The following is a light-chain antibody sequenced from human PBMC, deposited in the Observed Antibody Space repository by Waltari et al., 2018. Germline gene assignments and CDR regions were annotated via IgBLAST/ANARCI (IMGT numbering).Light chain of an antibody. CDR1: QSVLDSSNNKNS. V-gene: IGKV4-1*01. CDR3: QQYYTTPLT. Sequence: DIVMTQSPDSLAVSLGERATINCKSGQSVLDSSNNKNSLAWYQQKPGQSPRLLIYWASSRKSGVPDRFSGSGSGTDFTLTISSLQAEDVAVYYCQQYYTTPLTFGQGTKVEI. CDR2: WAS. J-gene: IGKJ1*01.